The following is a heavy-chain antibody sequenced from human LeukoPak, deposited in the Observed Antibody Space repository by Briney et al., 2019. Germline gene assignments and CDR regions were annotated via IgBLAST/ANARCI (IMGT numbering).Heavy chain of an antibody. D-gene: IGHD3-22*01. CDR2: INHSGST. V-gene: IGHV4-34*01. Sequence: PSETLSLTCAVYGGSFSVYYWSWIRQPPGKGLEWIGEINHSGSTNYNPSLKSRVTISVDTSKNQFSLKLSSVTAADTAVYYCATRSYSSGYLYYFDYWGQGTLVTVSS. CDR3: ATRSYSSGYLYYFDY. CDR1: GGSFSVYY. J-gene: IGHJ4*02.